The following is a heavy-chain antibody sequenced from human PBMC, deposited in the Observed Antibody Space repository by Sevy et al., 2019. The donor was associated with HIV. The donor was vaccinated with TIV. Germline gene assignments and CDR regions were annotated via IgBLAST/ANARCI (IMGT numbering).Heavy chain of an antibody. CDR3: TRGRSGTYGWFDP. D-gene: IGHD6-19*01. Sequence: GGSLRLSCEAPGFTFSSHWMHWVRQAPGKGLVWVSRLNGDGRSASYADFVKGRFTISRDNGKNTVYLQISSLTADDTAVYYCTRGRSGTYGWFDPWGQGTLVTVSS. CDR1: GFTFSSHW. J-gene: IGHJ5*02. CDR2: LNGDGRSA. V-gene: IGHV3-74*01.